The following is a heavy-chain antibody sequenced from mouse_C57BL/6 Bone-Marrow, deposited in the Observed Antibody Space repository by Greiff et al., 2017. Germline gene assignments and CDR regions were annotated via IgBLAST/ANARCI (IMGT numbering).Heavy chain of an antibody. Sequence: VQLKESGGDLVKPGGSLKLSCAASGFTFSSYGMSWVRQTPDKRLEWVATISSGGSYTYYPDSVKGRFTISRDNAKNTLYLQMSSLKSEDTAMYYCARIGYWGQGTTLTVSS. D-gene: IGHD2-14*01. V-gene: IGHV5-6*01. CDR3: ARIGY. J-gene: IGHJ2*01. CDR2: ISSGGSYT. CDR1: GFTFSSYG.